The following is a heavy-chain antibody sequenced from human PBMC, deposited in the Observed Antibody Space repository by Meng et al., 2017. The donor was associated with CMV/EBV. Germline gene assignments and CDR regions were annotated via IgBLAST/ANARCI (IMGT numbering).Heavy chain of an antibody. J-gene: IGHJ4*02. CDR1: GFTFDDYA. D-gene: IGHD2-21*01. CDR3: AREGEAYCGGDCSS. CDR2: ISWDGGST. Sequence: GGSLRLSCAASGFTFDDYAMHWVRQAPGKGLEWVSLISWDGGSTYYADSVKGRFTISRDNSKNSLYLQMNSLRAEDTAVYYCAREGEAYCGGDCSSWGQGTLVTVSS. V-gene: IGHV3-43D*03.